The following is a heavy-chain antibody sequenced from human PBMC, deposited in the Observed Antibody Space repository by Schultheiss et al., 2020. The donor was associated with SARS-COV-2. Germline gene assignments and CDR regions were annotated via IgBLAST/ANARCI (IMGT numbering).Heavy chain of an antibody. V-gene: IGHV3-21*01. Sequence: GGSLRLSCAASGFTFSSYSMNWVRQAPGKGLEWVSSISSSSSYIYYADSVKGRFTISRDNAKNSLYLQMNSLRAEDTAVYYCARDSSSGSYVYYYYYYMDVWGKGTTVTVSS. CDR3: ARDSSSGSYVYYYYYYMDV. D-gene: IGHD1-26*01. J-gene: IGHJ6*03. CDR2: ISSSSSYI. CDR1: GFTFSSYS.